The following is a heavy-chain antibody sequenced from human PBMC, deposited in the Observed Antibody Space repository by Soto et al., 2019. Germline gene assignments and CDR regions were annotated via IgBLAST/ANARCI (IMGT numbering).Heavy chain of an antibody. D-gene: IGHD1-26*01. Sequence: VHLLESGGGLVQPGGSLRLSCAASGFTFSAYSLSWFRQAPGKGLQWVSGISGLGGSRYYADSVKGRFTISRDNSKNSLYLPMDSLRVEDTAVYYSAKSYGNTWEQYDFDYWGQGTLLTVSS. J-gene: IGHJ4*02. CDR1: GFTFSAYS. CDR2: ISGLGGSR. CDR3: AKSYGNTWEQYDFDY. V-gene: IGHV3-23*01.